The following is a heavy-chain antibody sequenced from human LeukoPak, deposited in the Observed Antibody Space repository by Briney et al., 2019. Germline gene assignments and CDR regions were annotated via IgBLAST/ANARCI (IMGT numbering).Heavy chain of an antibody. CDR2: IKQDGSAT. CDR1: GFTFSTYW. Sequence: PGGSLRLSCIASGFTFSTYWMSWVRQAPGKGLEWVANIKQDGSATYYVDSVKGRFTISRDNAKNSLYLQMNSLRDEDTAVYYCARHLWFGELFSLDYWGQGTLVTVSS. CDR3: ARHLWFGELFSLDY. D-gene: IGHD3-10*01. J-gene: IGHJ4*02. V-gene: IGHV3-7*01.